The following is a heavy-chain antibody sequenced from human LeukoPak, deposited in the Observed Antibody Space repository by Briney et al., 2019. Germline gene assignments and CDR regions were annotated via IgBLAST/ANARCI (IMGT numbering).Heavy chain of an antibody. V-gene: IGHV3-66*01. J-gene: IGHJ4*02. Sequence: GGSLRLSCAASGFIVSHKYMAWVRQAPGRGLEWLSIIYTAGNTVSAESVKGRFIISRDDSRNAVHLQMNSLRDDDTAVYYCARGQTDLLRNYFDSWGPGTLVAVSS. CDR2: IYTAGNT. CDR3: ARGQTDLLRNYFDS. CDR1: GFIVSHKY.